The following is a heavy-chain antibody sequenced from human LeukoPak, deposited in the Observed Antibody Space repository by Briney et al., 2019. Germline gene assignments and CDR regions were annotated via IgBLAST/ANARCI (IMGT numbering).Heavy chain of an antibody. V-gene: IGHV3-30-3*02. J-gene: IGHJ4*02. Sequence: PGGSLRLSCAASGFTFSSYAMHWVRQAPGKGLEWVAVISYDGSNKYYADSVKGRFTISRDNSKNTLYLQMNSLRAEDTAVYYCAKPYGDYVDWGQGTLVTVSS. CDR2: ISYDGSNK. CDR3: AKPYGDYVD. D-gene: IGHD4-17*01. CDR1: GFTFSSYA.